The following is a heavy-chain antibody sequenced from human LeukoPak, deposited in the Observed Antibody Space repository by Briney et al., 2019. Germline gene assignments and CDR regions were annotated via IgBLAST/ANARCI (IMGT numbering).Heavy chain of an antibody. D-gene: IGHD2-2*01. J-gene: IGHJ4*02. Sequence: GRSLRLSCAASGFTFSSYAMHWVRQAPGKGLEWVAIISYDGSNKYSADSVKGRFTISRDNSKNTLYLQMNSLRAEDTAVYYCAKDRTSVPAALTLFDYWGQGTLVTVSS. V-gene: IGHV3-30-3*01. CDR2: ISYDGSNK. CDR1: GFTFSSYA. CDR3: AKDRTSVPAALTLFDY.